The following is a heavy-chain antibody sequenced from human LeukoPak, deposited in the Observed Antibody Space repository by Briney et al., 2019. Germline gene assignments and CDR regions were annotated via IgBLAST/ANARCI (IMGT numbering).Heavy chain of an antibody. V-gene: IGHV4-59*05. CDR3: AKGYCRGNSCYDDRGAFDY. J-gene: IGHJ4*02. CDR2: IYYSGST. D-gene: IGHD2-2*01. Sequence: GSLRLSCTASGFTFGDYGLSWVRQAPGKGLEWIGSIYYSGSTYYNPSLKSRVTISVDTSKNQFSLKLSSVTAADTAVYYCAKGYCRGNSCYDDRGAFDYWGQGTLVTVSS. CDR1: GFTFGDYG.